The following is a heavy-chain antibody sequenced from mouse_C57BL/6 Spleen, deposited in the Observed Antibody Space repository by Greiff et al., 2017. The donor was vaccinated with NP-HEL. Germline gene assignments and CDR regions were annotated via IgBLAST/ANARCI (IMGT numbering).Heavy chain of an antibody. J-gene: IGHJ2*01. Sequence: EVQVVESGEGLVKPGGSLKLSCAASGFTFSSYAMSWVRQTPEKRLEWVAYISSGGDYIYYADTVKGRFTISRDNARNTLYLQMSSLKSEDTAMYYCTRENGNYRYYFDYWGQGTTLTVSS. CDR3: TRENGNYRYYFDY. V-gene: IGHV5-9-1*02. D-gene: IGHD2-1*01. CDR1: GFTFSSYA. CDR2: ISSGGDYI.